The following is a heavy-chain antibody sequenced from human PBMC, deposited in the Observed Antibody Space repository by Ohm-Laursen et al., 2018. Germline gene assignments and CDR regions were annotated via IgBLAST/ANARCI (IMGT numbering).Heavy chain of an antibody. CDR2: ISSSGSTI. Sequence: RLSCAASGFTFSDYYMSWIRQAPGKGLEWVSYISSSGSTIYYADSVKGRFTISRDNAKNSLYLQMNSLRAEDTAVYYCASLKPPLYYYGMDVWGQGATVTVSS. V-gene: IGHV3-11*01. J-gene: IGHJ6*02. CDR1: GFTFSDYY. CDR3: ASLKPPLYYYGMDV.